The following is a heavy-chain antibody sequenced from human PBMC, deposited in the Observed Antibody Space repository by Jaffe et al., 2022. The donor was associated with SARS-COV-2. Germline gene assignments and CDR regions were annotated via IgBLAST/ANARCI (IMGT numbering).Heavy chain of an antibody. D-gene: IGHD5-18*01. CDR1: GYSFTSHW. CDR3: VRSARGYRNGRFDP. Sequence: EEQLVQSGAEVKKPGESLKISCKASGYSFTSHWIGWVRQKPGEGLEWMGIIFPGDSDTTYSPSFQGQVTMSVDKSINTAYLQWSSLKASDTAMYYCVRSARGYRNGRFDPWGQGTLVTVSS. J-gene: IGHJ5*02. V-gene: IGHV5-51*01. CDR2: IFPGDSDT.